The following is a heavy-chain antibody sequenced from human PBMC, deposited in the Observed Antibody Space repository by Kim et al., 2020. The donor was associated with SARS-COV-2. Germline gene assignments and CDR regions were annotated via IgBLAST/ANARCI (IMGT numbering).Heavy chain of an antibody. CDR1: GFSFSNNW. Sequence: GGSLRLSCAASGFSFSNNWMYWVRQAPGEGLVWVSRIDSDGSITNYADSVKGRFIISRDNGKNTLYLQMKSLRAEDTAVYYCAKVGYDWSIDYWGQGTLVTVSS. V-gene: IGHV3-74*01. D-gene: IGHD3-9*01. J-gene: IGHJ4*02. CDR2: IDSDGSIT. CDR3: AKVGYDWSIDY.